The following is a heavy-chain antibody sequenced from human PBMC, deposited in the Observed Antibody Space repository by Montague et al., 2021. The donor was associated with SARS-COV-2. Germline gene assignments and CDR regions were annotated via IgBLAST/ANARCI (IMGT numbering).Heavy chain of an antibody. J-gene: IGHJ6*02. CDR3: ARDREYCSSASCYDIYYGMDV. CDR1: GFTFTHYE. V-gene: IGHV3-48*03. CDR2: ISSSGSII. Sequence: SLSLSFSASGFTFTHYEMNWVRQAPGKGLEWVSYISSSGSIIYYADSVKGRFTISRDVAKNSLYLQMSSLRAEDTAVYYCARDREYCSSASCYDIYYGMDVWGPGTTVTVSS. D-gene: IGHD2-2*01.